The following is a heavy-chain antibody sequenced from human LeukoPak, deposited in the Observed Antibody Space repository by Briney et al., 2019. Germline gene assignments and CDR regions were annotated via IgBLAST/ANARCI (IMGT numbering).Heavy chain of an antibody. CDR3: AKVGRAYCSSTSCYSDAFDI. D-gene: IGHD2-2*01. CDR1: GFTFSSYA. CDR2: ISGSGGST. J-gene: IGHJ3*02. Sequence: GGSLRLSCAASGFTFSSYAMSWVRQAPGKGLEWVSAISGSGGSTYYADSVKGRFTISRDNSKNTLYLQMNSLRAEDTAVYYCAKVGRAYCSSTSCYSDAFDIWGQGTMVTVSS. V-gene: IGHV3-23*01.